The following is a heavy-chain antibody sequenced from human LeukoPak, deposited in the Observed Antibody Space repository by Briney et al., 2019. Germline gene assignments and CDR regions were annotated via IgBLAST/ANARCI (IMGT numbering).Heavy chain of an antibody. D-gene: IGHD1-26*01. J-gene: IGHJ6*04. CDR2: VDPEDGET. CDR1: GYTFTDYY. Sequence: GATVKISCKASGYTFTDYYMHWVQQAPGKGLEWMGRVDPEDGETIYAEKFQGRVTITADTSTDTAYMELSSLRSEDTAVYYCATDIPFSGSYDVWGKGTTVTVSS. CDR3: ATDIPFSGSYDV. V-gene: IGHV1-69-2*01.